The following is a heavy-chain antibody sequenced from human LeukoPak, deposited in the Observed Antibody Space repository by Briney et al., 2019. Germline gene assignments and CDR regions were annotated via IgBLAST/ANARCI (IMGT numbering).Heavy chain of an antibody. D-gene: IGHD6-19*01. V-gene: IGHV3-9*01. J-gene: IGHJ4*02. CDR2: ISWNSGSI. CDR3: ARGGWGSSGLDC. Sequence: GGSLRLSCAASGFTFDDYAMHWVRQAPGKGLEWVSGISWNSGSIGYADSVKGRFTISRDNAKNSLYLQMNSLRAEDTAVYYCARGGWGSSGLDCWGQGTLVTVSS. CDR1: GFTFDDYA.